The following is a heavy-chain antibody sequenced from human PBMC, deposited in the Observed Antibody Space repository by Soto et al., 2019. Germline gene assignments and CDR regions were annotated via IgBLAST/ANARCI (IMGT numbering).Heavy chain of an antibody. CDR2: IIPIFGTA. CDR3: AVVRAVAGTAPPPESPLQEYYYGMDV. V-gene: IGHV1-69*13. CDR1: GYTLTELS. D-gene: IGHD6-19*01. J-gene: IGHJ6*02. Sequence: GASVKVSCKVSGYTLTELSTHWVRQAPGKGLEWMGGIIPIFGTANYAQKFQGRVTITADESTSTAYMELSSLRSEDTAVYYCAVVRAVAGTAPPPESPLQEYYYGMDVWGQGTTVTVSS.